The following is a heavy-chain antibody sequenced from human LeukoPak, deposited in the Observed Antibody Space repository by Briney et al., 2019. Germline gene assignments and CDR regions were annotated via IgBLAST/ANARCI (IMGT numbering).Heavy chain of an antibody. D-gene: IGHD2-15*01. CDR2: IYYSGST. J-gene: IGHJ2*01. V-gene: IGHV4-59*08. CDR3: ARRWSGGYCSGGSCYYFDL. Sequence: SETLSLTCTVSGGSTSSYYWSWIRQPPGKGLEWIGYIYYSGSTNYNPSLKSRVTISVDTSKNQFSLKLSSVTAADTAVYYCARRWSGGYCSGGSCYYFDLWGRGTLVTVSS. CDR1: GGSTSSYY.